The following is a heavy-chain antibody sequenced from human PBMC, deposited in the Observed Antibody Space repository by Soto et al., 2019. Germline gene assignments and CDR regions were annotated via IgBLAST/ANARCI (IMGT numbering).Heavy chain of an antibody. D-gene: IGHD3-9*01. J-gene: IGHJ3*02. CDR3: AKGAVSGYYWDAFDI. CDR1: GFTFDDYA. V-gene: IGHV3-9*01. Sequence: LRLSCAASGFTFDDYAMHWVRQAPGKGLEWVSGISWNSGSIGYADSVKGRFTISRDNAKNSLYLQMNSLRAEDTALYYCAKGAVSGYYWDAFDIWGQGTMVTVSS. CDR2: ISWNSGSI.